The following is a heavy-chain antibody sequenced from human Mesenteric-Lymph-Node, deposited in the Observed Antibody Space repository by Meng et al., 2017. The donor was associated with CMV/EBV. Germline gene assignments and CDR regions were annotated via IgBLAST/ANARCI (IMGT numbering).Heavy chain of an antibody. CDR1: GYSISSGYY. Sequence: SETLSLTCTVSGYSISSGYYWGWIRQPPGKGLEWIGSIYHSGSTYYNPSLKRRVTISVDTSKNQFSLKLSSVTAADTAVYYCARWRRGVIIGDNWFDPWGQGTLVTVSS. V-gene: IGHV4-38-2*02. CDR2: IYHSGST. CDR3: ARWRRGVIIGDNWFDP. J-gene: IGHJ5*02. D-gene: IGHD3-10*01.